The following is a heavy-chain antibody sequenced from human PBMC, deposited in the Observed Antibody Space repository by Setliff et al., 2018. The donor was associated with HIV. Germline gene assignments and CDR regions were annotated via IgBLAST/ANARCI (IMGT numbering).Heavy chain of an antibody. Sequence: ASVKVSCKAPGYTFTDYYMHWVRQAPGQGLEWMGWINPKSGGTNSALKFQGRVTMTRDTSISTAYMELSRLRSDDTAVYYCARDGGGPGDYYYYMDVWAKGTTVTVSS. CDR3: ARDGGGPGDYYYYMDV. V-gene: IGHV1-2*02. CDR2: INPKSGGT. CDR1: GYTFTDYY. D-gene: IGHD3-16*01. J-gene: IGHJ6*03.